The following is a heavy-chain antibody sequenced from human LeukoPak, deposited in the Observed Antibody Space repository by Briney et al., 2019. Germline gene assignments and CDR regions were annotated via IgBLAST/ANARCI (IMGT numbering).Heavy chain of an antibody. J-gene: IGHJ3*02. CDR1: GFTFSSYA. D-gene: IGHD3-16*02. Sequence: PGGSLRLSCAASGFTFSSYAMSWVRQAPGKGLEWVSAISGSGGSTYYADSVKGRFTISRDNSKNTLYLQMNSLRAEDTAAYYCAKDRTEYDYVWGSYRPLGAFDIWGQGTMVTVSS. CDR3: AKDRTEYDYVWGSYRPLGAFDI. CDR2: ISGSGGST. V-gene: IGHV3-23*01.